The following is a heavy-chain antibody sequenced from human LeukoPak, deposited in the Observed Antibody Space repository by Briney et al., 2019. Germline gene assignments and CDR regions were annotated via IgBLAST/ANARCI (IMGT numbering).Heavy chain of an antibody. CDR2: INPNSGGT. J-gene: IGHJ4*02. Sequence: ASVKVSCKASGYTFTGYYMHWVRQAPGQGLEWMGWINPNSGGTNYAQKFQGRVTMTRDTSISTAYMELSRLRSDDTAVYYRARGILTGYQAYFDYWGQGTLVTVSS. CDR3: ARGILTGYQAYFDY. D-gene: IGHD3-9*01. V-gene: IGHV1-2*02. CDR1: GYTFTGYY.